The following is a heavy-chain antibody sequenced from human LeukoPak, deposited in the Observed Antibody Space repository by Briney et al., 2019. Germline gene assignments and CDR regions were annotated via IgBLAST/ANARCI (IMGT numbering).Heavy chain of an antibody. J-gene: IGHJ3*02. D-gene: IGHD3-9*01. Sequence: SETLSLTCTVSGGSISSYYWSWIRQPPGKGLEWIGYIYYSGSTNHNPSLKSRVTISVDTSKNQFSLKLSSVTAADTAVYYCARSRYFDWHDAFDIWGQGTMVTVSS. CDR3: ARSRYFDWHDAFDI. CDR1: GGSISSYY. V-gene: IGHV4-59*12. CDR2: IYYSGST.